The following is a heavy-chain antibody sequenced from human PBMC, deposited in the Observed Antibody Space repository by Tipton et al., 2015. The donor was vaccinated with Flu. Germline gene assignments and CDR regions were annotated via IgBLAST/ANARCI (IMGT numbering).Heavy chain of an antibody. CDR3: ATTTYYYGSGSHDY. CDR2: IYSGDSGYT. V-gene: IGHV4-39*07. J-gene: IGHJ4*02. Sequence: TLSLTCTVSGASISTSVYYWGWIRQPPGKGLEWIGNIYSGDSGYTYFNPSLESRVAISLDTFKNQFSLKLTSVTAADTAVYYCATTTYYYGSGSHDYWGQGTLVTVSS. CDR1: GASISTSVYY. D-gene: IGHD3-10*01.